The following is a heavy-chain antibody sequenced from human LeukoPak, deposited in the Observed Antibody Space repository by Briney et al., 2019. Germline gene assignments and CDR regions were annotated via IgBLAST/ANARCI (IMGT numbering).Heavy chain of an antibody. Sequence: GESLQISCKGSGYSFTSYWIGWVRQMPGKGLEWMGIIYPGDSDTRYSPSFQGQVTISADKSISTAYLQWSSLKASDTAMYYCASRRGDYYDSSGYIDAFDIWGQGTMVTVSS. D-gene: IGHD3-22*01. J-gene: IGHJ3*02. CDR3: ASRRGDYYDSSGYIDAFDI. CDR1: GYSFTSYW. V-gene: IGHV5-51*01. CDR2: IYPGDSDT.